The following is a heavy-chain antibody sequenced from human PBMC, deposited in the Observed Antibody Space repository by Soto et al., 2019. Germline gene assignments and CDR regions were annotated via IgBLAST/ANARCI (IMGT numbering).Heavy chain of an antibody. D-gene: IGHD3-10*01. J-gene: IGHJ6*02. CDR1: GFTFISYA. Sequence: QVQLVESGGGVVQPGRSLRLSCAASGFTFISYAMHWVRQAPGKGLEWVAVISFDGRTEYYADSVKGRFTISRDNSKNTVYLQMNSLRSEDTAVYYFARSRHGSGSYTHFYYGLDVWGQGTTVTVSS. CDR3: ARSRHGSGSYTHFYYGLDV. CDR2: ISFDGRTE. V-gene: IGHV3-30*04.